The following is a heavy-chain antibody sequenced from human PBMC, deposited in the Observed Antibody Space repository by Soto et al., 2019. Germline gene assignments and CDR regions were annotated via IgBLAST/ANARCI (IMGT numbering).Heavy chain of an antibody. CDR1: GISISNSW. V-gene: IGHV3-74*01. CDR3: STDEGRGRNY. J-gene: IGHJ4*02. Sequence: EVQLVESGGGLIHPGGSLRLSCAVSGISISNSWMHWIRQIPGKGLVWVSHINNVGSIINYADSVRGRFTIYRDNAGNTLYLQMNSLGVEDTATYYCSTDEGRGRNYWGQGTSVTVSS. CDR2: INNVGSII.